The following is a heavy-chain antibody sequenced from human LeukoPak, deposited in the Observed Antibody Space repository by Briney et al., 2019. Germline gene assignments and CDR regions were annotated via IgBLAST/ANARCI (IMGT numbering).Heavy chain of an antibody. CDR1: GFTFSSYA. CDR2: ISYDGSNK. J-gene: IGHJ4*02. Sequence: GGSLRLSCAASGFTFSSYAMHWVRQAPGKGLEWVAVISYDGSNKYYADSVKGRFTISRGNSKNTLYLQMNSLRAEDTAVYYCARGQQQGEFDYWGQGTLVTVSS. V-gene: IGHV3-30-3*01. D-gene: IGHD6-13*01. CDR3: ARGQQQGEFDY.